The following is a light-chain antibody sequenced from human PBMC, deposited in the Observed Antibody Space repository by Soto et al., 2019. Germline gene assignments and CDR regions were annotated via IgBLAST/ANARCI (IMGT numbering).Light chain of an antibody. CDR1: SSDVGHYNY. Sequence: QSVLTQPASVSGSPGQSITISCTGTSSDVGHYNYVSWYQQHPGKAPKLIIYEVSNRPSGVSNRFSGSKSGNTASLTISGLQPEDEADYYCSSYASSNWVFGGGTKVTVL. CDR2: EVS. CDR3: SSYASSNWV. V-gene: IGLV2-14*01. J-gene: IGLJ3*02.